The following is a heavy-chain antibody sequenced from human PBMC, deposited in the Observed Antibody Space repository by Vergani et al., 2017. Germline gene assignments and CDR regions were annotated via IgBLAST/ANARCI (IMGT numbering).Heavy chain of an antibody. CDR1: GFTFDDYA. CDR2: ISWNSGSI. Sequence: EVQLVESGGGLVQPGRSLRLSCAASGFTFDDYAMHWVRQAPGKGLEWVSGISWNSGSIGYADSVKGRFTISRDNAKNSLYLQMNSLRAEDTALYYCAKDAGVAVAVRAFDIWGQGTTVTVSS. CDR3: AKDAGVAVAVRAFDI. D-gene: IGHD6-19*01. V-gene: IGHV3-9*01. J-gene: IGHJ3*02.